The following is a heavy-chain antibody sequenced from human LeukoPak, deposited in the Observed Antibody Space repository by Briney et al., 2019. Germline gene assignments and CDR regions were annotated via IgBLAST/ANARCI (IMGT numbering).Heavy chain of an antibody. D-gene: IGHD3-22*01. CDR2: ISYDGSNK. Sequence: GGSLRLSCAASAFSFNTYGMHWVRQAPGKGLEWVAVISYDGSNKYYADSVKGRFTISRDNSKNTLYLQMNSLRAEDTAVYYCAKARSHYYGSSGYDYWGQGTLVTVSS. CDR1: AFSFNTYG. CDR3: AKARSHYYGSSGYDY. J-gene: IGHJ4*02. V-gene: IGHV3-30*18.